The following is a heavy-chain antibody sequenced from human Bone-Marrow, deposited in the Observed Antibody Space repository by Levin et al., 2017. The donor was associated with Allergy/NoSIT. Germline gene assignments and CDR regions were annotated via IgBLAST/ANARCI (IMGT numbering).Heavy chain of an antibody. V-gene: IGHV1-69*02. Sequence: ASVKVSCKASGGTFSSYTISWVRQAPGQGLEWMGRIIPILGIANYAQKFQGRVTITADKSTSTAYMELSSLRSEDTAVYYCATQEDIAVAGTGQHWGQGTLVTVSS. CDR2: IIPILGIA. CDR3: ATQEDIAVAGTGQH. J-gene: IGHJ1*01. D-gene: IGHD6-19*01. CDR1: GGTFSSYT.